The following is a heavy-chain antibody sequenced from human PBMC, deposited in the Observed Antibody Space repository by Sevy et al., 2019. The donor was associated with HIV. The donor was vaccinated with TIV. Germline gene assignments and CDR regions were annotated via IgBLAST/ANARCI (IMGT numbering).Heavy chain of an antibody. Sequence: ASLKVSCKVYGHTLNRLGIHWVRQAPGKGLEWMGSFDPEDGETFQAQKFQGRVTMTDDTSTDTAYMELSSLRAEDTAVYYCAATKDYYENSGSPSDYWGQGTLVTVSS. CDR3: AATKDYYENSGSPSDY. V-gene: IGHV1-24*01. CDR1: GHTLNRLG. D-gene: IGHD3-22*01. CDR2: FDPEDGET. J-gene: IGHJ4*02.